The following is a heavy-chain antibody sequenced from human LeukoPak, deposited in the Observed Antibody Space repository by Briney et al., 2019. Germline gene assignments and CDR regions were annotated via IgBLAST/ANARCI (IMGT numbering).Heavy chain of an antibody. V-gene: IGHV4-34*01. CDR1: GFTFSSYA. Sequence: GSLRLSCAASGFTFSSYAMSWVRQAPGKGLEWIGEINHSGSTNDNPSLKSRVTISVDTSNNYFSLRLSSVTAADTAVYYCARGVEDDYGDRGGGDWFDPWGQGTLVTVSS. CDR2: INHSGST. J-gene: IGHJ5*02. CDR3: ARGVEDDYGDRGGGDWFDP. D-gene: IGHD4-17*01.